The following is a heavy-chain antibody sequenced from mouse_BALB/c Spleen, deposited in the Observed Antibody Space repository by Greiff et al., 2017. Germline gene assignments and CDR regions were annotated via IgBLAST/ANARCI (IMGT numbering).Heavy chain of an antibody. CDR3: ARITTATYYAMDY. CDR1: GISITTGNYR. J-gene: IGHJ4*01. D-gene: IGHD1-2*01. CDR2: IYYSGTI. V-gene: IGHV3-5*02. Sequence: EVQGVESGPGLVKPSQTVSLTCTVTGISITTGNYRWSWIRQFPGNKLEWIGYIYYSGTITYNPSLTSRTTITRDTSKNQFFLEINSLTAEDTATYYCARITTATYYAMDYWGQGTSVTVSS.